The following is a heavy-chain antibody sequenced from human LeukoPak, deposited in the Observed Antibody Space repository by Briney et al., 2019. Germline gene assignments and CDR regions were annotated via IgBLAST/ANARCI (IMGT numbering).Heavy chain of an antibody. J-gene: IGHJ4*02. CDR1: GFRFSDHY. D-gene: IGHD5-24*01. CDR3: ARDTRDGIDY. CDR2: TKHKAHSYTT. V-gene: IGHV3-72*01. Sequence: GGSLRLSCAASGFRFSDHYMDWVRQAPGKGLEWVGRTKHKAHSYTTDYAASVKDRFIISRDDSKNSLFLQMNSLKTKDTAMYYCARDTRDGIDYWGQGTLVSVSS.